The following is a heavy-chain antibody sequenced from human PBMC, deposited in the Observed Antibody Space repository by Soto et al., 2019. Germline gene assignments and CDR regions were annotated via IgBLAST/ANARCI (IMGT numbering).Heavy chain of an antibody. D-gene: IGHD3-3*01. CDR1: GGSISSYY. CDR3: ARGLSIFGVAQQYGMDV. CDR2: IYTSGST. Sequence: SETLSLSCTVSGGSISSYYGSLIREPAGKGLEWIGRIYTSGSTNYNPSLKSPVTMSVDTSKNQFSLKLSSVTAADTAVYYCARGLSIFGVAQQYGMDVWGQGTTVTVSS. V-gene: IGHV4-4*07. J-gene: IGHJ6*02.